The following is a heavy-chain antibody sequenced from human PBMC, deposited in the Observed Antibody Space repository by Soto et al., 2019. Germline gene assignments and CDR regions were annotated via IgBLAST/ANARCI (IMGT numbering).Heavy chain of an antibody. CDR2: FDPEDGET. D-gene: IGHD1-26*01. J-gene: IGHJ4*02. V-gene: IGHV1-24*01. Sequence: GASVKVSCKVSGYTLTELSMHWVRQAPGKGLEWMGGFDPEDGETIYAQKFQGRVTMTGDTSTDTAYMELSSLRSEDTAVYYCATWELLSGWGQGTLVTVSS. CDR1: GYTLTELS. CDR3: ATWELLSG.